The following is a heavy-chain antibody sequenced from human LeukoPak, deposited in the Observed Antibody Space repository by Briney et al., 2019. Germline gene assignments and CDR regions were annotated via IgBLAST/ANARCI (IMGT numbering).Heavy chain of an antibody. D-gene: IGHD6-19*01. J-gene: IGHJ4*02. V-gene: IGHV3-23*01. CDR3: ANSKVADFHY. CDR2: ITGSGGST. Sequence: PGGSLRLSCAASGFTFDDYGMTWVRQAPGKGLEWVSAITGSGGSTYYADSVKGRFTISRDNSKNTVYLQMNSLRVDDTAVYYCANSKVADFHYWGQGTRVTVSS. CDR1: GFTFDDYG.